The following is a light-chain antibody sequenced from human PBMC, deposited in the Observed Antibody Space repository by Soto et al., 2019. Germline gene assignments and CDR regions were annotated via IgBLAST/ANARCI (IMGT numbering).Light chain of an antibody. CDR2: GTF. V-gene: IGKV1D-13*01. J-gene: IGKJ3*01. CDR1: QDIKTY. CDR3: QHFKNVPPFI. Sequence: AIQLTQSPSSLSASVGDRVSITCRASQDIKTYLAWYQQKQGKAPKLLISGTFTLQSGVPSRFNGSGSGTAFTLTISRLQPEDFVTYYCQHFKNVPPFIFGPGTKVHLE.